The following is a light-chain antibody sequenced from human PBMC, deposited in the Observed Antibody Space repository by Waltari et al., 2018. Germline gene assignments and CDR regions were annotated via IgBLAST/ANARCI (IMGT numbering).Light chain of an antibody. V-gene: IGKV1-39*01. Sequence: DIQMTQSTSSLSASVGARVTITCRASQSISTYLNWYKQRPGKAPKLLIYAASSFQSVVPSRFSGSGSGTDFTLTISSLQPEDFATFYCQQSYSIPYTFGQGTNLEIK. CDR1: QSISTY. J-gene: IGKJ2*01. CDR2: AAS. CDR3: QQSYSIPYT.